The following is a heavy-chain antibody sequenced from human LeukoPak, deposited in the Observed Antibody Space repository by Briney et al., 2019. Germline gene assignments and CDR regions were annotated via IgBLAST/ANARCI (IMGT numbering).Heavy chain of an antibody. CDR3: AKDIQLST. Sequence: GGSLRLSCAASGFTFSVATMTWVRQAPGKGLEWVSLIGASGESTYYADSVKGRFTISRDNSKNTLSLQMNSLRVEDTAMYFCAKDIQLSTWGLGTMVTVSS. CDR2: IGASGEST. CDR1: GFTFSVAT. J-gene: IGHJ3*01. D-gene: IGHD5-24*01. V-gene: IGHV3-23*01.